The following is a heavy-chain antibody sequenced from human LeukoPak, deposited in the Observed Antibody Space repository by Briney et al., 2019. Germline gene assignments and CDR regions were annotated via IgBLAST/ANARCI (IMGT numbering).Heavy chain of an antibody. CDR2: ISYDGSNK. V-gene: IGHV3-30*18. CDR3: AKVIGSYYYYGMDV. Sequence: GRSLRLSCAASGFTFSSYGMHWVRQAPGKGLEWVAVISYDGSNKYYADSVKGRFTISRDNSKNTLYLQMNSLRAEDTAVYYCAKVIGSYYYYGMDVWGQGTTVTVSS. J-gene: IGHJ6*02. CDR1: GFTFSSYG.